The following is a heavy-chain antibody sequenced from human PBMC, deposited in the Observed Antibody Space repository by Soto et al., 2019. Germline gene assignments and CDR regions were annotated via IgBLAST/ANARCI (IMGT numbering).Heavy chain of an antibody. D-gene: IGHD3-22*01. J-gene: IGHJ4*02. CDR2: ISAYNGNT. CDR1: GYTFTSYG. V-gene: IGHV1-18*01. CDR3: ARYQTYYYDSSGYPLRPYYFDY. Sequence: QVQLVQSGAEVKKPGASVKVSCKASGYTFTSYGISWVRQAPGQGLEWMGWISAYNGNTNYAQKLQGIVTMTKDPSTSTAYMELRSLRSDDTAVYYCARYQTYYYDSSGYPLRPYYFDYWGQGTLVTVSS.